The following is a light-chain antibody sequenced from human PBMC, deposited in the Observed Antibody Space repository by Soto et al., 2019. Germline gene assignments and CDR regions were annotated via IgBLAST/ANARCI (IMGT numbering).Light chain of an antibody. Sequence: SYELTQPPSVSVAPGQTARITCGGNKIGTKSVHWYQQKPGQAPVLVVFDDSDRPSGIPERFSGSNSGNTATLTISRVEAGDEADYYCQVWDSSTDPNVVFGGGTKLTVL. CDR1: KIGTKS. J-gene: IGLJ2*01. CDR3: QVWDSSTDPNVV. V-gene: IGLV3-21*02. CDR2: DDS.